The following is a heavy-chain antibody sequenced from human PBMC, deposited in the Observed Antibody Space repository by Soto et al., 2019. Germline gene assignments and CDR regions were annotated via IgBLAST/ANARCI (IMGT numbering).Heavy chain of an antibody. CDR2: IYHSGST. V-gene: IGHV4-30-2*01. CDR3: AAGGGLPRYY. J-gene: IGHJ4*02. D-gene: IGHD5-12*01. CDR1: CGSISSCGYS. Sequence: TLSLTCAVPCGSISSCGYSWSWIRQPPGKGLEWIGYIYHSGSTYYNPSLKSRVTISVDRSKNQFSLKLSSVTAADTAVYYCAAGGGLPRYYWGQGTLVTVSS.